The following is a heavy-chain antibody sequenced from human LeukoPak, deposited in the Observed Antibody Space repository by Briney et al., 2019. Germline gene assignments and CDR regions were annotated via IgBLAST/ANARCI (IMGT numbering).Heavy chain of an antibody. Sequence: TSETLSLTCGVSGYSISSGYYWGWIRPPPGMGLEWIGSIYYSGSTYYNPSLQSRVTISLDTSKNQFSLKLSSVTAADTAVYYCARGRFDPWGQGTLVTVSS. V-gene: IGHV4-38-2*01. J-gene: IGHJ5*02. CDR1: GYSISSGYY. CDR2: IYYSGST. CDR3: ARGRFDP.